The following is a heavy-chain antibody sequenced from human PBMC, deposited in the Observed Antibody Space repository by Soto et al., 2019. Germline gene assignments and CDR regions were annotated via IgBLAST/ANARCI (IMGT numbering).Heavy chain of an antibody. J-gene: IGHJ4*02. V-gene: IGHV2-5*02. CDR3: AHRRYGHYFDY. CDR1: GFSLSTSGVG. D-gene: IGHD2-15*01. CDR2: IYWDDDK. Sequence: QITLKESGPTLVKPTQTLTLTCTFSGFSLSTSGVGVGWIRQPPGKALEWLALIYWDDDKRYSPSLKSRLTITKATSKHQVVLTMTTMDPVDTATYYCAHRRYGHYFDYWGQGTLVTVSS.